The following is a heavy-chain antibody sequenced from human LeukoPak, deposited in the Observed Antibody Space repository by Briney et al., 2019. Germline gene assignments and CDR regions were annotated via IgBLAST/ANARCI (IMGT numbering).Heavy chain of an antibody. D-gene: IGHD1-26*01. Sequence: GGSLRLSCGASGFTFSNYAMSWVRQAPGKGLEWVSVISGGGGSTYYADSVTGRFTVSRENSKNTLYLQMNSLRAEDTAVYYCAKSPLVGATRYFQHWGQGTLVTVSS. V-gene: IGHV3-23*01. J-gene: IGHJ1*01. CDR3: AKSPLVGATRYFQH. CDR1: GFTFSNYA. CDR2: ISGGGGST.